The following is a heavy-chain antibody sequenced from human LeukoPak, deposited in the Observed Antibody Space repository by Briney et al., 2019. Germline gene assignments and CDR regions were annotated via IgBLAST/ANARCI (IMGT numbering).Heavy chain of an antibody. J-gene: IGHJ4*02. CDR3: ARQTLLWFGELLSPPDY. CDR1: GGSISSSSYY. D-gene: IGHD3-10*01. V-gene: IGHV4-39*01. Sequence: SETLSLTCTVSGGSISSSSYYWGWIRQPPGKGLEWVGSIYYSGSTHYNPSLKSRVTISVDTSKNQFSLKLSSVTAADTAVYYCARQTLLWFGELLSPPDYWGQGTLVTVSS. CDR2: IYYSGST.